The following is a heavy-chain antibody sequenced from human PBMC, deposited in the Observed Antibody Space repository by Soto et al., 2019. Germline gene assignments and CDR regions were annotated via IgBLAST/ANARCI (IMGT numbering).Heavy chain of an antibody. D-gene: IGHD3-10*01. J-gene: IGHJ4*02. Sequence: ASVKVSCKASGYTFTSYGISWVRQAPGQGLEWMGWISAYNGNTNYAQKLQGRVTMTTDTSTSTAYMELRSLRSDDTAVYYCARVDYYGSGSPYYFDYWGQGTLVTVSS. V-gene: IGHV1-18*01. CDR1: GYTFTSYG. CDR2: ISAYNGNT. CDR3: ARVDYYGSGSPYYFDY.